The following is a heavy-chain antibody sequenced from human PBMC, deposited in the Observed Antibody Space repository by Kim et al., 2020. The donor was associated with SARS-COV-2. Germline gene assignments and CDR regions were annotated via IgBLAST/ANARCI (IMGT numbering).Heavy chain of an antibody. CDR3: AAGARGSLDRGSDC. D-gene: IGHD1-26*01. CDR1: GITFSSFS. J-gene: IGHJ4*02. Sequence: GGSLRLSCAGSGITFSSFSLTWVRRAPGRGLEWVSSISRDVTYTYYADSVKGRFTISRDNAKKSLFLQMNSLRAEDTAVYYCAAGARGSLDRGSDCWGQGTLVTVSS. V-gene: IGHV3-21*01. CDR2: ISRDVTYT.